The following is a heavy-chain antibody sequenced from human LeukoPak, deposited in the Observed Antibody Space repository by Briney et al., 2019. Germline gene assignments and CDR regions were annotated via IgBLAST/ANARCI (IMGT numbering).Heavy chain of an antibody. CDR3: AKDREQQQPAWYNWFDP. J-gene: IGHJ5*02. CDR1: GFTFSSYG. CDR2: IWYDGSNK. V-gene: IGHV3-33*06. D-gene: IGHD6-13*01. Sequence: GGXXRLSCAASGFTFSSYGMHWVRQAPGKGLEGVAVIWYDGSNKYYADSVKGGVTISRDNSNNTLYLQMNTLRAEDTAVYYCAKDREQQQPAWYNWFDPWGQGTLVTVSS.